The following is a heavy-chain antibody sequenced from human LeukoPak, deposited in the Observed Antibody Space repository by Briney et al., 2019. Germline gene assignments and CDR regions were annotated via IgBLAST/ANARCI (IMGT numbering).Heavy chain of an antibody. V-gene: IGHV4-39*07. Sequence: SETLSLTCTVSGGSISSSSYYWGWIRQPPGKGLEWIGRIYTSGSTNYNPSLKSRVTMSVDTSKNQFSLKLSSVTAADTAVYYCARARADSGWLWGSGDYFDYWGQGTLVTVSS. CDR3: ARARADSGWLWGSGDYFDY. CDR1: GGSISSSSYY. D-gene: IGHD6-19*01. J-gene: IGHJ4*02. CDR2: IYTSGST.